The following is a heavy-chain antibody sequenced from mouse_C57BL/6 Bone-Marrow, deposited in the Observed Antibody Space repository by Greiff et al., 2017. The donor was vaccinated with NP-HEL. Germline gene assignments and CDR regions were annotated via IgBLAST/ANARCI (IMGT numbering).Heavy chain of an antibody. D-gene: IGHD1-1*01. J-gene: IGHJ4*01. CDR3: ARPIYYGSSLSAMDY. Sequence: QVQLQQPGAELVRPGSSVKLSCKASGYTFTSYWMDWVKQRPGQGLEWIGNIYPSDSETHYNQKFKDKATLTVDKSSSTAYMQLSSLTSEDSAVYYCARPIYYGSSLSAMDYWGQGTSVTVSS. V-gene: IGHV1-61*01. CDR2: IYPSDSET. CDR1: GYTFTSYW.